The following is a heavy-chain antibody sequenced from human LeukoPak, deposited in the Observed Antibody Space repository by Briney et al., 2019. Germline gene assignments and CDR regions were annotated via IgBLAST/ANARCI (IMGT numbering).Heavy chain of an antibody. CDR2: INHSGST. CDR3: ARRGLAAAGIGRYYYYMDV. J-gene: IGHJ6*03. CDR1: GGSISSNGYY. D-gene: IGHD6-13*01. V-gene: IGHV4-39*07. Sequence: SETLSLTCTVSGGSISSNGYYWSWIRQPPGKGLEWIGEINHSGSTNYNPSLKSRVTISVDTSKNRFSLKLSSVTAADTAVYYCARRGLAAAGIGRYYYYMDVWGKGTTVTVSS.